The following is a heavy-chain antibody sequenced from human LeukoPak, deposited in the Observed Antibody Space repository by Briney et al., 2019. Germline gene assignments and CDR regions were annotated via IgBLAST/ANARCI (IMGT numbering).Heavy chain of an antibody. V-gene: IGHV3-48*03. CDR1: GFTFSSYE. CDR3: TTGTLLPAYYYYYMDV. Sequence: GGSLRLSCAASGFTFSSYEMNWVRQAPGKGLEWVSYISSSGSTIYYADSVKGRFTISRDNAKNSLYLQMNSLKTEDTAVYYCTTGTLLPAYYYYYMDVWGKGTTVTISS. CDR2: ISSSGSTI. J-gene: IGHJ6*03.